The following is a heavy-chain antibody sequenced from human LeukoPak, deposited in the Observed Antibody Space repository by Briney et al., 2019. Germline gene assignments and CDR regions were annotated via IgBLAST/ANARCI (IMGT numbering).Heavy chain of an antibody. CDR1: GGTFSSYV. CDR3: ARDKGGYSYGPFDP. J-gene: IGHJ5*02. CDR2: IIPVFTAA. D-gene: IGHD5-18*01. Sequence: SVKVSCKASGGTFSSYVASWVRQAPGQGLEWMGGIIPVFTAANYAQKFQGRVTITTDESTTTAYMELSSLRSEDTAVYYCARDKGGYSYGPFDPWGQGTLVTVSS. V-gene: IGHV1-69*05.